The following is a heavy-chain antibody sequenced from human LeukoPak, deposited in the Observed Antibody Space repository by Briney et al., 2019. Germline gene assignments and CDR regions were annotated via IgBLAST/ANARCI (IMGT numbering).Heavy chain of an antibody. CDR1: GYHFTSYW. V-gene: IGHV5-51*01. CDR3: ARGRAMGVYYFDY. CDR2: IYPGDSDT. D-gene: IGHD5-18*01. Sequence: GGALQIYCKGSGYHFTSYWIGWVRPMPGKGLEWMGIIYPGDSDTRYSPSFQGQVTISADKSISTAYLQWSSLKTSDTAMYYCARGRAMGVYYFDYWGQGTLVTVSS. J-gene: IGHJ4*02.